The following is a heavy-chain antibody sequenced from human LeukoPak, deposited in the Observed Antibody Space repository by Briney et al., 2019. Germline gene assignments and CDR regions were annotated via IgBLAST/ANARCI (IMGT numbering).Heavy chain of an antibody. J-gene: IGHJ4*02. CDR2: INHSGST. V-gene: IGHV4-34*01. D-gene: IGHD1-26*01. CDR1: GGSFSGYY. CDR3: ARGGSGSYYSPSPPDY. Sequence: SETLSLTCAVYGGSFSGYYWSWIRQPPGKGLEWIGEINHSGSTNYNPSLKSRVTISVDTSKNQFSLKLSSVTAADTAVYYCARGGSGSYYSPSPPDYWGQGTLATVSS.